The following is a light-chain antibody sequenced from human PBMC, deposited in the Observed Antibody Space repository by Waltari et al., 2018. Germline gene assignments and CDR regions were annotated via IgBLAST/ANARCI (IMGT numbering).Light chain of an antibody. CDR1: QSVSSY. J-gene: IGKJ4*01. CDR2: DAS. Sequence: EIVLTQSPATLSLSPGESAPLSCRASQSVSSYLSWYQQQPGQAPSLLMYDASKRATGIPARFSGSGSGTDFTLTISSLESEDFAVYCCQQLAHWLTFGGGTKVETK. CDR3: QQLAHWLT. V-gene: IGKV3-11*01.